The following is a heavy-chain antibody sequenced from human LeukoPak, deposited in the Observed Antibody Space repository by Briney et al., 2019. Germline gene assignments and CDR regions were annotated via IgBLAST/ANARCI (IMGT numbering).Heavy chain of an antibody. CDR3: ARVGGFMVRGVLGDDP. V-gene: IGHV1-69*13. D-gene: IGHD3-10*01. CDR2: IIPIFGTA. CDR1: GAIFSSYA. Sequence: ASVNVSFKASGAIFSSYAISGVRQAPGQGVEWMGGIIPIFGTADYAQKFQGRVTITADESTSTAYMKLSSLRYEDTAVYYCARVGGFMVRGVLGDDPWGQGTLVTVSS. J-gene: IGHJ5*02.